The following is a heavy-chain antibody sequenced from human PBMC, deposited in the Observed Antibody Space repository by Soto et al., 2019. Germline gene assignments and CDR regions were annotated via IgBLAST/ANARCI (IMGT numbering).Heavy chain of an antibody. CDR1: GGSISSGGYY. D-gene: IGHD6-13*01. Sequence: SETLSLTCTVSGGSISSGGYYWSWIRQHPGKGLEWIGYIYYSGSTYYNPSLKSRVTISVDTSKNQFSLKLSSVTAADTAVYYCARYSSWNHYSFDYWGQGTLVTVSS. V-gene: IGHV4-31*03. CDR3: ARYSSWNHYSFDY. J-gene: IGHJ4*02. CDR2: IYYSGST.